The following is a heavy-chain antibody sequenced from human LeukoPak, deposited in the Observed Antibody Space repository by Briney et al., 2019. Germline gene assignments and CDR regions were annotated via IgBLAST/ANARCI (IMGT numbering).Heavy chain of an antibody. D-gene: IGHD2-2*02. CDR3: ARDSLVVVPAAIQSYYYYGMDV. CDR1: GGSISSYY. CDR2: IYTSGST. V-gene: IGHV4-4*07. J-gene: IGHJ6*02. Sequence: PSETLSLTCTVSGGSISSYYWSWIRQPAGKGLEWIGRIYTSGSTNYNPSLKSRVTMSVDTSKNQFSLKLSSVTAADTAVYYCARDSLVVVPAAIQSYYYYGMDVWGQGTTVTVSS.